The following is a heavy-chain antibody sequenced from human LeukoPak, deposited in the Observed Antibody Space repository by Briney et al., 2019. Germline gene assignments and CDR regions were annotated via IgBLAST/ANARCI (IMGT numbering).Heavy chain of an antibody. J-gene: IGHJ5*02. CDR2: ISSTGSSI. CDR1: GFTFSYYT. CDR3: ARDDVAWNDVHWFDP. V-gene: IGHV3-21*01. D-gene: IGHD1-1*01. Sequence: GGSLRLSCAASGFTFSYYTMSWVRQAPGKGLEWVSSISSTGSSIYYADSVKGRFTISRDNAENSLYLQMSSLRVEDTAAYYCARDDVAWNDVHWFDPWGQGTLVTVSS.